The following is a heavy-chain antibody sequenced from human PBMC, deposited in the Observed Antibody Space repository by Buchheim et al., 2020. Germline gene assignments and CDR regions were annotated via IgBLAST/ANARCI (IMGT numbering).Heavy chain of an antibody. J-gene: IGHJ6*02. CDR1: GYTFTSYD. CDR2: MNPNSGNT. Sequence: QVQLVQSGAEVKKPGASVKVSCKASGYTFTSYDINWVRQATGQGLEWMGWMNPNSGNTGYAQKFQGRVTMPRNTSISTAYMELSSLRSEDTAVYYCARSTCTGGVCYFSLYYYGMDVWGQGTT. V-gene: IGHV1-8*01. CDR3: ARSTCTGGVCYFSLYYYGMDV. D-gene: IGHD2-8*02.